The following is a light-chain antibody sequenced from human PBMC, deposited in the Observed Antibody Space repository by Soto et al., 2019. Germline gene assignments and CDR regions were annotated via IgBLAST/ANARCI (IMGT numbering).Light chain of an antibody. CDR1: QSVNSN. J-gene: IGKJ2*02. CDR2: GAS. V-gene: IGKV3-15*01. Sequence: EIVMTQSPATLSVSPGERVTLSCRASQSVNSNLAWYQLKPGQAPRLLIYGASTRATDIPARISGSGSGTEFTLTISSLQSEDFAVYFCQQYNNWPPGTFGQGTKLQIK. CDR3: QQYNNWPPGT.